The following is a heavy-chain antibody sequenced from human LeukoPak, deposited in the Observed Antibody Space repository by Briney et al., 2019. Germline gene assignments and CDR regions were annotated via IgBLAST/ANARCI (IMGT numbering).Heavy chain of an antibody. D-gene: IGHD4-17*01. CDR2: IYYSGST. V-gene: IGHV4-59*01. Sequence: SETLSLTCTVSGGSISSYYWSWIRQPPGKGLEWIGYIYYSGSTNYNPSLKSRVTISVDTSKNQFSLKLSSVTAADTAVYYCARGDGDYVNWCFDLWGRGTLVTVSS. CDR3: ARGDGDYVNWCFDL. J-gene: IGHJ2*01. CDR1: GGSISSYY.